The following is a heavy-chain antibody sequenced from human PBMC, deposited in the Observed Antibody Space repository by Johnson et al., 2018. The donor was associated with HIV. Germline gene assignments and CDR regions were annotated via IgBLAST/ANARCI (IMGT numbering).Heavy chain of an antibody. V-gene: IGHV3-30*02. CDR2: IRYDGSNK. J-gene: IGHJ3*02. Sequence: QVQLVESGGGVVQPGGSLRLSCAASGFTFSSYGMHWVRQAPGKGLEWVAFIRYDGSNKYYADSVKGRFTISRDNSKNTLYLQMNSLGAEDTAVYYCAKFPYTAMASDAFDIWGQGTMVTVSS. CDR3: AKFPYTAMASDAFDI. D-gene: IGHD5-18*01. CDR1: GFTFSSYG.